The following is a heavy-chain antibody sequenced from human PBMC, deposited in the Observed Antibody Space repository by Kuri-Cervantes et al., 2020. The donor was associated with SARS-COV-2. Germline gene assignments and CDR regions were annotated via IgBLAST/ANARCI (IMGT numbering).Heavy chain of an antibody. Sequence: SETLSLTCTVSGDSISSPSYYWGWVRQPPGKGLEWIGNVYYTGSTYYNPSLKSRVTISVDTSGKEFSLKLTSVTAADTAVYYCARGRGGYDRVYYYYYMDVWGKGTTVTVSS. D-gene: IGHD5-12*01. CDR2: VYYTGST. V-gene: IGHV4-39*01. J-gene: IGHJ6*03. CDR3: ARGRGGYDRVYYYYYMDV. CDR1: GDSISSPSYY.